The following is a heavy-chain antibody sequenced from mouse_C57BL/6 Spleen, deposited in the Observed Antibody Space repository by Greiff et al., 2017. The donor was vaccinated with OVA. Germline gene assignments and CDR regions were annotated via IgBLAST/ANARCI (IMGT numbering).Heavy chain of an antibody. V-gene: IGHV5-9-1*02. CDR3: TRGSYYGSSPHWYFDV. D-gene: IGHD1-1*01. J-gene: IGHJ1*03. CDR1: GFTFSSYA. Sequence: EVQGVESGEGLVKPGGSLKLSCAASGFTFSSYAMSWVRQTPEKRLEWVAYISSGGDYIYYADTVKGRFTISRDNARNTLYLQMSSLKSEDTAMYYCTRGSYYGSSPHWYFDVWGTGTTVTVSS. CDR2: ISSGGDYI.